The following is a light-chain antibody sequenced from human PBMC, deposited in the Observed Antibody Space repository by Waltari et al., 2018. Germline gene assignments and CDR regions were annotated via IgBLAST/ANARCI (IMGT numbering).Light chain of an antibody. Sequence: EIVLTQSPATLSLSPGERAPLLYRASPSVSSDLAWYPQKPGQAPRLLSYDASNRATGIPARFSGSGSGTDFTLTISSREPEDFAVYYCQQRSNWPQYSFGQGTKLEIK. J-gene: IGKJ2*03. CDR2: DAS. V-gene: IGKV3-11*01. CDR3: QQRSNWPQYS. CDR1: PSVSSD.